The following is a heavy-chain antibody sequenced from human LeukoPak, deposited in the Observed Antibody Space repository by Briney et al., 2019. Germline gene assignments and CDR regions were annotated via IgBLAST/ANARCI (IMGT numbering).Heavy chain of an antibody. J-gene: IGHJ4*02. CDR3: ARVRYSGYDQADY. Sequence: GESLKISCKGSGYSFTSYWIGWVRQMSRKGLEWMGIIDPGDSDTRYSPSLQGQVTISADKSLSTAYLQWSSLKASDTGIYYCARVRYSGYDQADYWGQGTLVTVSS. CDR1: GYSFTSYW. V-gene: IGHV5-51*01. D-gene: IGHD5-12*01. CDR2: IDPGDSDT.